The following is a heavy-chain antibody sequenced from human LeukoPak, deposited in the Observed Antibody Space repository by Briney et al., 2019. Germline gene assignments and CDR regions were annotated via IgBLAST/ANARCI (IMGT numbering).Heavy chain of an antibody. CDR3: ARLFFVIDT. D-gene: IGHD3-3*01. J-gene: IGHJ5*02. CDR1: GASISNRAYY. CDR2: VHYSGST. Sequence: SETLSLSCTVSGASISNRAYYWLWIRQPPGEGLECIGTVHYSGSTFYSPSLKSRVNISVDTSKNQFSLQLSSVTAADTAVYYCARLFFVIDTWGQGTLVTVSS. V-gene: IGHV4-39*01.